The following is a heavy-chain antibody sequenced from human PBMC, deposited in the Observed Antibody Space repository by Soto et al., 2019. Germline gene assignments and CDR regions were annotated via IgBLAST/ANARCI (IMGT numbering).Heavy chain of an antibody. V-gene: IGHV4-31*03. CDR2: IYYSGST. D-gene: IGHD2-2*02. CDR3: ARDRTRYCSSTSCYTSWFDP. Sequence: SETLSLTCTVSGGSISSGGYYWSWIRQHPGKGLEWIGYIYYSGSTYYNPSLKSRVTISVDTSKNQFSLKLSSVTAADTAVYYCARDRTRYCSSTSCYTSWFDPWGQGTLVTVS. CDR1: GGSISSGGYY. J-gene: IGHJ5*02.